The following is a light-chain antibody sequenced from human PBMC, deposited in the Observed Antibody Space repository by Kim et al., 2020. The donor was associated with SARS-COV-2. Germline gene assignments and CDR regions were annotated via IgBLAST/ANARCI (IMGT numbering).Light chain of an antibody. CDR3: AAWDDSLSGVL. V-gene: IGLV1-47*02. CDR1: SSNIGSNY. Sequence: QSVLTQPPSASGTPGQRVTISCSGSSSNIGSNYVYWYQQLPGTAPKLLIYSNNQRPSGVADRFSGSKSGTSSSLAISGLRSEDEADYYCAAWDDSLSGVLFGGGTQLPS. J-gene: IGLJ2*01. CDR2: SNN.